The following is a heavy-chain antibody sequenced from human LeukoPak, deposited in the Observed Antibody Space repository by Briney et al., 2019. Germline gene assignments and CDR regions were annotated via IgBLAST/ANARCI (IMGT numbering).Heavy chain of an antibody. CDR1: GYSFTSYW. V-gene: IGHV5-51*01. CDR3: ARQGIAARGLDDYYYHMDV. Sequence: GESLKISCKGSGYSFTSYWIGWVRQMSGKGLEWMGIIYPGDSDTRYSPSFQGQVTISADKSISTAYLQWSSLKASDTAMYYCARQGIAARGLDDYYYHMDVWGKGTTVTVSS. J-gene: IGHJ6*03. CDR2: IYPGDSDT. D-gene: IGHD6-6*01.